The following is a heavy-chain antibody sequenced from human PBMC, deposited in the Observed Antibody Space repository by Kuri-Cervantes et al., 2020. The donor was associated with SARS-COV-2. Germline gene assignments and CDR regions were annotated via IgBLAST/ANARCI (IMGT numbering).Heavy chain of an antibody. Sequence: ASVKVSCKASGYTFTGYYMHWVRQAPRQGLEWMGWINPNSGGTNYAQKFQGRVTMTRDTSISTAYMELSRLRSDDTAVYYCARARYSGSYLFDYWGQGTLVTVSS. CDR2: INPNSGGT. D-gene: IGHD1-26*01. J-gene: IGHJ4*02. CDR1: GYTFTGYY. V-gene: IGHV1-2*02. CDR3: ARARYSGSYLFDY.